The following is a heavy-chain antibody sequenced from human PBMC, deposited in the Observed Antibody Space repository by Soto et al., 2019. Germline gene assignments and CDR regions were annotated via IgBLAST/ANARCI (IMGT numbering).Heavy chain of an antibody. D-gene: IGHD3-10*01. CDR2: IIPILGIA. J-gene: IGHJ6*02. CDR1: GGTFSSYT. Sequence: QVQLVQSGAEVKKPGSSVKVSCKASGGTFSSYTISWVRQAPGQGLEWMGRIIPILGIANYAQKFQGRVTITADKSTSTAYMELSSLRSEDTAVYYCASYYYGSGSGRSYYYGMDVWGQGTTVTVSS. V-gene: IGHV1-69*02. CDR3: ASYYYGSGSGRSYYYGMDV.